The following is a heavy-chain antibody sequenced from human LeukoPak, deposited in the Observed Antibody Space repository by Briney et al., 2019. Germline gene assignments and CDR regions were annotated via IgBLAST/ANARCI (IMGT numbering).Heavy chain of an antibody. Sequence: GGSLRLSCAASGFTFDEYGMSWVRQAPGKGLEWVSGIIWSGGSTGYADSVKGRFTISRDNAKNSLYLQMNSLRAEDTALYYCARDDYGSGSWNDYWGQGTLVTVSS. CDR1: GFTFDEYG. D-gene: IGHD3-10*01. J-gene: IGHJ4*02. CDR3: ARDDYGSGSWNDY. V-gene: IGHV3-20*04. CDR2: IIWSGGST.